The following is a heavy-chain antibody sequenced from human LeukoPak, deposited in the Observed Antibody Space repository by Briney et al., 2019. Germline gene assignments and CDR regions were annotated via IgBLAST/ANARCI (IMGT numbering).Heavy chain of an antibody. CDR3: ARDDYSSADY. J-gene: IGHJ4*02. V-gene: IGHV3-74*01. Sequence: PGGSLRLSCAASGFTFSNYWMHWVRQAPGKGLVWVSRVNRDGSSTYYADSGKGRFTISRDNAKNTLYLQMNSLRAEDTAVYFCARDDYSSADYWGQGTLVTVSS. CDR2: VNRDGSST. CDR1: GFTFSNYW. D-gene: IGHD6-25*01.